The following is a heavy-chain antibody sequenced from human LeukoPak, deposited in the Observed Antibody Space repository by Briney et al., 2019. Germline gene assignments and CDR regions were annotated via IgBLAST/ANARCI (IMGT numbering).Heavy chain of an antibody. Sequence: QTGGTLRLSCAASGFTFSSYAMHWVRQAPGKGLEWVAVISYDGSNKYYADSVKGRFTISRDNSKNTLYLQMNSLRAEDTAVYYCAKEFELWYSSSWYPGWGQGTLVTVSS. D-gene: IGHD6-13*01. CDR2: ISYDGSNK. CDR3: AKEFELWYSSSWYPG. V-gene: IGHV3-30-3*01. CDR1: GFTFSSYA. J-gene: IGHJ4*02.